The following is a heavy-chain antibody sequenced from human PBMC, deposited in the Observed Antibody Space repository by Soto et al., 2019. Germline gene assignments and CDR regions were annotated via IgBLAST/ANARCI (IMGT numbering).Heavy chain of an antibody. J-gene: IGHJ4*02. CDR1: GFTFSSYA. CDR2: ISYDGSNE. Sequence: QVQLVESGGGVVQPGRSLRLSCAASGFTFSSYAMHWVRQAPGKGLEWVALISYDGSNEYYADSVKGRFTISRDNSKNTLYLQMNSLRAEDTAVYYCARVIHYDSSGGYYFAYWGQGTLVTVSS. CDR3: ARVIHYDSSGGYYFAY. V-gene: IGHV3-30-3*01. D-gene: IGHD3-22*01.